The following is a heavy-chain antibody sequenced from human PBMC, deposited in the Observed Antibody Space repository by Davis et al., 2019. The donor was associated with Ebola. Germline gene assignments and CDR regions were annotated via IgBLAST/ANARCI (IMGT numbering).Heavy chain of an antibody. CDR2: ISGNGGGT. J-gene: IGHJ4*02. CDR1: GFTFSSYA. CDR3: AKDMGAMIVVVIDY. D-gene: IGHD3-22*01. V-gene: IGHV3-23*01. Sequence: GESLKISCAASGFTFSSYAMSWVRQAPGKGLEWVSAISGNGGGTYYADSVKGRFTISRDNSKNTLYLQMNSLRAEDTAVYYCAKDMGAMIVVVIDYWGQGTLVTVSS.